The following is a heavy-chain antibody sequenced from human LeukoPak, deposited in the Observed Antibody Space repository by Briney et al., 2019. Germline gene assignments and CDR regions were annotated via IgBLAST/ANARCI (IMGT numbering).Heavy chain of an antibody. CDR3: ARVRGSAEFHYMDV. Sequence: SETLSLTCTVSGGSISSYYWSWIRQPPGKGLEWVGYIYYSGSTNYNHSLKSRVTISVDTSKNQFSLKLSSVTAADTAVYYCARVRGSAEFHYMDVWGKGTTVTVSS. CDR1: GGSISSYY. CDR2: IYYSGST. V-gene: IGHV4-59*01. J-gene: IGHJ6*03. D-gene: IGHD2-15*01.